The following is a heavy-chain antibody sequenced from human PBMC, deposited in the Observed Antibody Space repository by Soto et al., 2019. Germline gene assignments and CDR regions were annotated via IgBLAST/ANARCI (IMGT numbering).Heavy chain of an antibody. CDR2: IWFDGSNK. Sequence: QVQLVESGGGVVQPGRSLRLSCAVSGFTFNSYGMHWVRQAPGKGLEWVAIIWFDGSNKYYSDSVRGRFTISRDTSKNTLYLEMNSLRAEDTAVYYCARSPPTGYYNYYYSGMDVWGQGTTVTVSS. CDR3: ARSPPTGYYNYYYSGMDV. J-gene: IGHJ6*02. CDR1: GFTFNSYG. V-gene: IGHV3-33*01. D-gene: IGHD3-9*01.